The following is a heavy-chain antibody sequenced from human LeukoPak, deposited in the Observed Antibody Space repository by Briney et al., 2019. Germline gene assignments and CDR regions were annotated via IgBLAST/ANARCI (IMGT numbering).Heavy chain of an antibody. V-gene: IGHV4-59*02. CDR2: IYYSGST. CDR3: ARTHCSGGICYYHHYMDV. D-gene: IGHD2-15*01. J-gene: IGHJ6*03. Sequence: SETLSLTCSVSGGSVSSYYWSWIRQPPGKGLEWIGYIYYSGSTNYTPSLKSRVTISVDTSKNQFSLKLSSVTAADTAVYYCARTHCSGGICYYHHYMDVWGKGTTVTISS. CDR1: GGSVSSYY.